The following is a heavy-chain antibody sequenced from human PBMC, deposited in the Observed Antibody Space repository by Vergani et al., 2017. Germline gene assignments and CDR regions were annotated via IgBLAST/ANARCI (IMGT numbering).Heavy chain of an antibody. CDR1: GFTSSYYG. CDR3: ATKSYGTPGCQIGYFRE. V-gene: IGHV3-30*03. CDR2: ISYDGTQK. Sequence: QVHLVESGGGVVQPGRSLRLSCVVSGFTSSYYGMHWVRQAPGKGLEWVAVISYDGTQKYYADSVKGRFTISRDNSKSTLYLQMNSLRTEDTAEYCWATKSYGTPGCQIGYFREWGQGTLVIVSS. D-gene: IGHD1-1*01. J-gene: IGHJ1*01.